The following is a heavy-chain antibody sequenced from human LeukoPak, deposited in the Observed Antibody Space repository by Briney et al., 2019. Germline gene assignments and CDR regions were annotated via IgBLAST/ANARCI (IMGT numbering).Heavy chain of an antibody. V-gene: IGHV4-4*02. Sequence: SGTLSLTCAVSGGSISSSTNWWSWVRQPPGKGLEWIGEIYHSGGTNYNPSLKSRITISVDKSQNQFSLKVNSLTAADTAVYYCATNGYYCMDVWGKGTTVTISS. D-gene: IGHD2-8*01. CDR3: ATNGYYCMDV. J-gene: IGHJ6*03. CDR1: GGSISSSTNW. CDR2: IYHSGGT.